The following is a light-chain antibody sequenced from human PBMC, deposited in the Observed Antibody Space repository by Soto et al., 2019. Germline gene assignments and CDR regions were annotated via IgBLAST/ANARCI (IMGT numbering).Light chain of an antibody. CDR3: QSYDSSLSGGV. CDR2: GNS. J-gene: IGLJ2*01. Sequence: QSVLTQPPSVSGAPGQRVTISCTGSSSNIGAGYDVHWYQQLPGTAPKLLIYGNSNRPSGVPDQFSGSKSGTSASLVITGLQAEDEADYYCQSYDSSLSGGVFGGGTKLTVL. CDR1: SSNIGAGYD. V-gene: IGLV1-40*01.